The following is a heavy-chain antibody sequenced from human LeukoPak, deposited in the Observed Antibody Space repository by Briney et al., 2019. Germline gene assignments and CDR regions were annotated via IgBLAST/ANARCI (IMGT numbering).Heavy chain of an antibody. Sequence: SETLSLTCAVYGGSFSGYYWSWIRQPPGKGLEWIGEINHSGSTNYNPSLKSRVTISVDTSKNQFSLKLSSVTAADTAVYYCARRRPQDFDYWGQGTLVTVSS. CDR3: ARRRPQDFDY. CDR1: GGSFSGYY. CDR2: INHSGST. V-gene: IGHV4-34*01. J-gene: IGHJ4*02. D-gene: IGHD6-6*01.